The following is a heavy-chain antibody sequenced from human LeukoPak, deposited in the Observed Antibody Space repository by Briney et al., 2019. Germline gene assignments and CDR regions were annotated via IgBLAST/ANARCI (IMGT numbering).Heavy chain of an antibody. V-gene: IGHV1-69*01. J-gene: IGHJ4*02. CDR1: GGTFSSYV. CDR2: IIPIFGSA. D-gene: IGHD7-27*01. Sequence: GSSVKVSCKASGGTFSSYVISWVRQAPGQGLEWMGGIIPIFGSANYAQKFQGRVTITADESTSTAYMELNSLRSEDTAVYYCAKDGNWARFENWGQGTLVTVSS. CDR3: AKDGNWARFEN.